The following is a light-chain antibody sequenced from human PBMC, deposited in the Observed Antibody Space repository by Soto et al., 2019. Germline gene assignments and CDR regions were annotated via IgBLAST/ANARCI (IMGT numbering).Light chain of an antibody. V-gene: IGLV2-14*01. CDR3: SSYTSSSTLVV. Sequence: QSAPTQPASVSGSPGQSITISCTGTSSDVGGYNYVSWYQQHPGKAPKLMIYDVSNRPSGVSNRFSGSKSGNTASLTISGLQAEDEADYYCSSYTSSSTLVVFGTGTKLTVL. J-gene: IGLJ1*01. CDR1: SSDVGGYNY. CDR2: DVS.